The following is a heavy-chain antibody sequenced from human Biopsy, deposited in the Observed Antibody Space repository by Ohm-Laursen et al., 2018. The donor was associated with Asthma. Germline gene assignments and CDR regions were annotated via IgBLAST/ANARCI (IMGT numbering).Heavy chain of an antibody. CDR3: VRGSSSWHHGPFHYYYGLDV. Sequence: SDTLSLTCSLSSGSGGYMRSDNYYWGWIRQPPGKKLEWFGSIYYSGTTYYNPPLESRVTVSADTSKNQFSLKLISVTAADTAVYYCVRGSSSWHHGPFHYYYGLDVWSQGTTATVS. CDR1: SGSGGYMRSDNYY. J-gene: IGHJ6*02. V-gene: IGHV4-39*01. CDR2: IYYSGTT. D-gene: IGHD6-13*01.